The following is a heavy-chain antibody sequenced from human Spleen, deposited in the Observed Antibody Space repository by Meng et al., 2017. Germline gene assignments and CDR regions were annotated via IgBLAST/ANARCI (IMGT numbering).Heavy chain of an antibody. CDR1: GFTFSSYA. CDR3: ARHTLIQL. J-gene: IGHJ4*02. V-gene: IGHV3-23*04. Sequence: VRLVESGGGLVQPGGSLRLSCAASGFTFSSYAMSWVRQAPGKGLEWVSAISGSGGSTYYADSVKGRFTISRDNSKNTLFLRVNSLRAEDTAVYYCARHTLIQLWGQGTLVTVSS. CDR2: ISGSGGST. D-gene: IGHD1-1*01.